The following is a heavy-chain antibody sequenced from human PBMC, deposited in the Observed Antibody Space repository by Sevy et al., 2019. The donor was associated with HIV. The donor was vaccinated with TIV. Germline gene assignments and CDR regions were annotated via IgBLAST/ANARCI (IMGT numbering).Heavy chain of an antibody. V-gene: IGHV3-30*02. CDR2: IRFDGTIK. Sequence: GGSLRLSCAASGFTFSTYGMHWVRQAPGKGLEWVAFIRFDGTIKYYTDSVKGRFTISRDNAKNSLYLHMDSLRAEDTALYYCARDDIVARDYFDYWGQGTLVTVSS. CDR3: ARDDIVARDYFDY. J-gene: IGHJ4*02. CDR1: GFTFSTYG. D-gene: IGHD2-15*01.